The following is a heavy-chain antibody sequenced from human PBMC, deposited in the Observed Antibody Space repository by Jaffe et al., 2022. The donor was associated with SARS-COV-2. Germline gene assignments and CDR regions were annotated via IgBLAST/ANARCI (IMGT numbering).Heavy chain of an antibody. Sequence: EVQLLESGGGLVQPGGSLRLSCAASGFGFSSYAMNWVRQAPGKGLEWISLISASGGTTYYIDSVKGRFTISRDNSKNTLYLQMNSLRADDTAVYYCARKSGSFFYYFDYWGQGTLVPVSS. J-gene: IGHJ4*02. CDR3: ARKSGSFFYYFDY. CDR1: GFGFSSYA. D-gene: IGHD1-26*01. CDR2: ISASGGTT. V-gene: IGHV3-23*01.